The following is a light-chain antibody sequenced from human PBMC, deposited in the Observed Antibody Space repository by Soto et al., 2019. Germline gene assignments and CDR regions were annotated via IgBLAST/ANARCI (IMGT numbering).Light chain of an antibody. V-gene: IGKV1-17*03. Sequence: DIQMTQSPSAMSASVGDRVTITCRANEGISNSLAWFQQKPGKVPKRLTYTASSLQSGVPSGFSGSGSGTEFTLTISNLQPEDFATYYCLQYNSYPYTFGQGTKLEIK. CDR1: EGISNS. J-gene: IGKJ2*01. CDR3: LQYNSYPYT. CDR2: TAS.